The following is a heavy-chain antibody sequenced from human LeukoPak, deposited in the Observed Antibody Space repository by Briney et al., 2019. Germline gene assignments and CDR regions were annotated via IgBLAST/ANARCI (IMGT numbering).Heavy chain of an antibody. CDR1: GYTLTNYG. CDR3: AREGFVRDTALDY. Sequence: ASVKVSCKASGYTLTNYGLSWGRQAPGQGLEGMGWISVFNGDKNYAQNFPGSVPMTTDTSTNTAYMGLRSLTSDVRAIYFCAREGFVRDTALDYWGQGTLVTVSA. CDR2: ISVFNGDK. J-gene: IGHJ4*02. D-gene: IGHD5-18*01. V-gene: IGHV1-18*01.